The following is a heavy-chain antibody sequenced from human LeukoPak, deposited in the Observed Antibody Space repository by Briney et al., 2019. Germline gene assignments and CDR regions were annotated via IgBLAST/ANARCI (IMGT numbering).Heavy chain of an antibody. CDR3: ARDQGPYYDSSGYYADWWDAFDI. Sequence: SETLSLTCTVSGGSISSGGYYLSWIRQHPGKGLEWIVYIYYSGSTYYNPSLKSRVTISVDTSKNQFSLKLSSVTAADTAVYYCARDQGPYYDSSGYYADWWDAFDIWGQGTMVTVSS. CDR1: GGSISSGGYY. J-gene: IGHJ3*02. D-gene: IGHD3-22*01. V-gene: IGHV4-31*03. CDR2: IYYSGST.